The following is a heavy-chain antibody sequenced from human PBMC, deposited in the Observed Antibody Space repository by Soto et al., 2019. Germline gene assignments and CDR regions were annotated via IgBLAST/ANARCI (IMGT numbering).Heavy chain of an antibody. V-gene: IGHV4-34*01. CDR1: GGSFSGYY. D-gene: IGHD5-12*01. J-gene: IGHJ6*02. Sequence: SETLSLTCAVYGGSFSGYYWSWIRQPPGKGLEWIGEINHSGSTNYNPSLKSRVTISVDTSKNQFSLKLSSVTAADTAVYYCARDRTWWLRLAFFSHDDSAYGMDVWGQGTTVTVSS. CDR3: ARDRTWWLRLAFFSHDDSAYGMDV. CDR2: INHSGST.